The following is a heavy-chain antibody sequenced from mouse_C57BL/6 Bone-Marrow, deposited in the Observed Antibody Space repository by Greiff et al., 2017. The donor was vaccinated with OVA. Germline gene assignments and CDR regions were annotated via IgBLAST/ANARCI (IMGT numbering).Heavy chain of an antibody. D-gene: IGHD2-3*01. CDR3: ARQGIYDDYYGAMDY. V-gene: IGHV5-6*01. CDR2: ISSGGSYT. J-gene: IGHJ4*01. Sequence: EVQRVESGGDLVKPGGSLKLSCAASGFTFSSYGMSWVRQTPDKRLEWVATISSGGSYTYYPDSVKGRFTISRDNAKNTLYLQMSSLKSEDTAMSYWARQGIYDDYYGAMDYWGQGTSVTVSS. CDR1: GFTFSSYG.